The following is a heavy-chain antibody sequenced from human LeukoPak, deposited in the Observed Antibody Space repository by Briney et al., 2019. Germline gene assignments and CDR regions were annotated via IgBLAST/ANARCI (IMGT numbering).Heavy chain of an antibody. J-gene: IGHJ4*02. D-gene: IGHD2-15*01. Sequence: GGSLRLFCAASGFTFSSYWMSWVRQAPGKGLEWVSAFSGSGGNTYYADSVKGRFIISRDNSKNTLYLQKNSLRAEDTAVYYCARSGLNRFDSWGQGTLVTVSS. CDR3: ARSGLNRFDS. V-gene: IGHV3-23*01. CDR2: FSGSGGNT. CDR1: GFTFSSYW.